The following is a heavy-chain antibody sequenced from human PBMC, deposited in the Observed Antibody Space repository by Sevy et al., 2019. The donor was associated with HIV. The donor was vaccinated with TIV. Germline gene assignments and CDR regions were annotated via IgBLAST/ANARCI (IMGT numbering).Heavy chain of an antibody. Sequence: GGSLRLSCAASGFTVSSSYMSWVRPAPGKGLEWVSVIYSGGSTYYADSVKGRFTISRDNSKNTLYLQMNSLRAEDTAVYYCARDLLGPRAFDIWGQGTMVTVSS. CDR2: IYSGGST. CDR1: GFTVSSSY. J-gene: IGHJ3*02. V-gene: IGHV3-53*01. CDR3: ARDLLGPRAFDI. D-gene: IGHD3-16*01.